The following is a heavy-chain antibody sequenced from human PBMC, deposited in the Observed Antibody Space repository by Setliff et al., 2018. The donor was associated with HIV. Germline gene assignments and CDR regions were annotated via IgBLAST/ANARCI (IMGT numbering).Heavy chain of an antibody. CDR1: GGYISSGGNH. D-gene: IGHD1-26*01. V-gene: IGHV4-30-4*01. Sequence: KASETLSLTCIVSGGYISSGGNHWSWIRQSPGKGLEWIGYVYDSGSTNYNPSLWSRVAISVDTSKNEFSPKLNSMTAADTAVYYCANYIMGAGGRGNWGQGILVTVSS. CDR2: VYDSGST. J-gene: IGHJ4*02. CDR3: ANYIMGAGGRGN.